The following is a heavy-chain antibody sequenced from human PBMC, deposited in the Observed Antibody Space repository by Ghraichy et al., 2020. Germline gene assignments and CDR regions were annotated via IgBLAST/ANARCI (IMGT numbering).Heavy chain of an antibody. J-gene: IGHJ5*01. V-gene: IGHV3-21*01. CDR1: GFPFSDYS. D-gene: IGHD2-21*02. CDR2: IDLTSSYI. Sequence: GGSLRLSCVASGFPFSDYSMNWVRQAPGKGLEWVSSIDLTSSYIYYADSLKGRFTISRDNARNSLYLQMNSLRAEDTAVYYCARDRLPLNGDFVSWGQGSLVTVSS. CDR3: ARDRLPLNGDFVS.